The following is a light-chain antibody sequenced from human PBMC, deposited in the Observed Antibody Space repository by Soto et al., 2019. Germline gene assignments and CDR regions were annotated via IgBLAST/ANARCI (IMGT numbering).Light chain of an antibody. Sequence: EIVLTQSPATLPLSPGDRATLSCRASQSVGSYLGWYQQRPGQAPRLLIYDASNRATGIPARFSGSGSGTDFTLTISSLEPEDFAVYYCQQRSDWPSTFGGGNKVEIK. V-gene: IGKV3-11*01. CDR1: QSVGSY. J-gene: IGKJ4*01. CDR3: QQRSDWPST. CDR2: DAS.